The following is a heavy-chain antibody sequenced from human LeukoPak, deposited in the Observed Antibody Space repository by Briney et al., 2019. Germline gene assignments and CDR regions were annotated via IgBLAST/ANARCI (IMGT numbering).Heavy chain of an antibody. CDR1: GGSISSSGYY. CDR3: ARIRMGATLDFDY. Sequence: SETLSLTCTVSGGSISSSGYYWGWIRQPPGKGLEWIGSIYYSGSTYYNPSLKSRVTISVDTSRNQFSLKLSSVTAADTAVYYCARIRMGATLDFDYWGQGTLVTVSS. D-gene: IGHD1-26*01. J-gene: IGHJ4*02. V-gene: IGHV4-39*01. CDR2: IYYSGST.